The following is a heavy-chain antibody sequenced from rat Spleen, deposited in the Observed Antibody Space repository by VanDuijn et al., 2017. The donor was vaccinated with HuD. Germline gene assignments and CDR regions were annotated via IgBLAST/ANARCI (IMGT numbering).Heavy chain of an antibody. CDR1: GFTFSDYD. D-gene: IGHD1-12*03. CDR2: ISYDGTAT. Sequence: EVQLVESGGGLVQPGRSMKLSCAASGFTFSDYDMAWVRQAPTKGLEWVASISYDGTATYYRDSVKGRFTLSRDNAKSTLYLQMNSLQTDDTAIYFCTRSWGYYYDGSPQWFAHWGQGTLVTVSS. J-gene: IGHJ3*01. CDR3: TRSWGYYYDGSPQWFAH. V-gene: IGHV5-22*01.